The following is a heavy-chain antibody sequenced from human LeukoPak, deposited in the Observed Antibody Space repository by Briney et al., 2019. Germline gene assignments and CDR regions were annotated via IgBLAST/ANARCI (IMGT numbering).Heavy chain of an antibody. Sequence: PSETLSLTCTVSGGSISSSSYYWGWIRQPPGKGLEWIRSIYYSGSTYYNPSLKSRVTISVDTSKDQFSLKLSSVTAADTAVYYCARQDFGIVGASDYWGQGTLVTVSS. D-gene: IGHD1-26*01. CDR1: GGSISSSSYY. CDR2: IYYSGST. CDR3: ARQDFGIVGASDY. V-gene: IGHV4-39*01. J-gene: IGHJ4*02.